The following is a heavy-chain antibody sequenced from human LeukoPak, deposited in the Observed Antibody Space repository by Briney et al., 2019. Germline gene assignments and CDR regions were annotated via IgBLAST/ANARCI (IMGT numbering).Heavy chain of an antibody. CDR2: IYPTDSDT. V-gene: IGHV5-51*01. CDR3: VRHAASTGATRLDV. Sequence: GESLKISCKGSGYIFSSYWIGWVRQMPGKGLEWMGIIYPTDSDTRYSPPFQGQVTISVDKSINTTFLQWSSLRASDTAMYYCVRHAASTGATRLDVWGQGTTVTVSS. J-gene: IGHJ6*02. D-gene: IGHD1-7*01. CDR1: GYIFSSYW.